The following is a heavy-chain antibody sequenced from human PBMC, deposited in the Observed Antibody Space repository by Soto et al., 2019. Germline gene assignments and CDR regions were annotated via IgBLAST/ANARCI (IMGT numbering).Heavy chain of an antibody. V-gene: IGHV6-1*01. Sequence: SQTPSLTCVGSGDTLSSNSVAWNWVRLSPTRGLEWLGRTYYRSRWYSDYAVSVRSRIDINADTSKNQVSLQLNSVTPEDTAVYYCARSEEDSDYYYYGMDVWGQGTTVTVSS. CDR3: ARSEEDSDYYYYGMDV. CDR2: TYYRSRWYS. CDR1: GDTLSSNSVA. D-gene: IGHD2-15*01. J-gene: IGHJ6*02.